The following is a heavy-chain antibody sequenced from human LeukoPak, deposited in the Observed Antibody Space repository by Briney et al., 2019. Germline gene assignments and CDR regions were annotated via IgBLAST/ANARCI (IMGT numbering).Heavy chain of an antibody. CDR3: ARPVYYYDSSGYPY. J-gene: IGHJ4*02. CDR1: GFTFTRYS. Sequence: GGSLRLSCAASGFTFTRYSMNWVRQAPGKGLEWVSSISSSSIYIYYADSVKGRFTISRDNAKNSLYLQMNSLRAEDTAVYYCARPVYYYDSSGYPYWGQGTLVTVSS. V-gene: IGHV3-21*01. D-gene: IGHD3-22*01. CDR2: ISSSSIYI.